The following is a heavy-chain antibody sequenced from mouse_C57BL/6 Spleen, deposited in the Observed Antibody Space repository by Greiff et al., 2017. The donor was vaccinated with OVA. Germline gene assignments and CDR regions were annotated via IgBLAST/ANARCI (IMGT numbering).Heavy chain of an antibody. CDR2: IDPANGNT. V-gene: IGHV14-3*01. Sequence: EVQLVESVAELVRPGASVKLSCTASGFNIKNTYMHWVKQRPEQGLEWIGRIDPANGNTKYAPKFPGKATITADTSSNTAYLQLSSLTSEDTAIDYCARWDGYYEYFDVWGTGTTVTVSS. CDR3: ARWDGYYEYFDV. D-gene: IGHD2-3*01. J-gene: IGHJ1*03. CDR1: GFNIKNTY.